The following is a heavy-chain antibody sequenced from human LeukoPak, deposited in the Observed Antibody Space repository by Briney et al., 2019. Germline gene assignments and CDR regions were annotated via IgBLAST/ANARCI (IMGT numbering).Heavy chain of an antibody. D-gene: IGHD1-26*01. V-gene: IGHV1-2*06. Sequence: ASVKVSCKASGYTFTNYAMNWMRQAPGQGLEWMGRINPNSGGTNYAQKFQDRVTMTRDTSISTTYMELSRLRSDDTAVYYCARLSIIAAATIGWGQGTLVTVSS. J-gene: IGHJ4*02. CDR1: GYTFTNYA. CDR2: INPNSGGT. CDR3: ARLSIIAAATIG.